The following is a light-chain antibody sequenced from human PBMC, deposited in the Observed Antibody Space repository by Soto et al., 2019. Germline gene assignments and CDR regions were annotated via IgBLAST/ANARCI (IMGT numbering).Light chain of an antibody. CDR2: RVS. J-gene: IGKJ4*01. CDR1: QTVSRF. CDR3: QQRFTWPLT. Sequence: ETVLTQSPATLSLSPGERATLSCRASQTVSRFLAWYQQKPGQAPRLLIYRVSNRATGVPARFSGSGSGTEFALSISSLEPEDSGVYYCQQRFTWPLTFGGGTKVEI. V-gene: IGKV3-11*01.